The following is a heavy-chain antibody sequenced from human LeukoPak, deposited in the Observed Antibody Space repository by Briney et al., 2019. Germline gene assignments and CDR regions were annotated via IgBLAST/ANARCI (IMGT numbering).Heavy chain of an antibody. D-gene: IGHD3-22*01. V-gene: IGHV1-2*06. J-gene: IGHJ4*02. CDR3: ARGFAYYYDSSGLGY. CDR2: INPNSGGT. Sequence: ASVKVSCKASGYTFTGYYMHWVRQAPGQGLEWMGRINPNSGGTNYAQKFQGRVTMTRDTPISTAYMELSRLRSDDTAVYYCARGFAYYYDSSGLGYWGQGTLVTVSS. CDR1: GYTFTGYY.